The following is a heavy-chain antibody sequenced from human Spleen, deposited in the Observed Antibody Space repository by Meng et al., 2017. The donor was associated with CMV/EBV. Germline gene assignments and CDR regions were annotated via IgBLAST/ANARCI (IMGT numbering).Heavy chain of an antibody. CDR2: IKQDGSER. Sequence: CAASGFTFSSYWVSWVRQAPGKGLEWVANIKQDGSERYYVDSVKGRLTISRDNAKNSLYLQMNSLRAEDTAVYYCARVLLGIAARQDYWGQGTLVTVSS. J-gene: IGHJ4*02. CDR1: GFTFSSYW. V-gene: IGHV3-7*01. D-gene: IGHD6-6*01. CDR3: ARVLLGIAARQDY.